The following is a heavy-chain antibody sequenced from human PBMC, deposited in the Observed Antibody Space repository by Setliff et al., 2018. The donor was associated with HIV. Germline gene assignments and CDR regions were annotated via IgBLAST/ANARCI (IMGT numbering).Heavy chain of an antibody. D-gene: IGHD2-21*02. CDR2: VTNTGDT. CDR1: GDSINTPFW. Sequence: PSETLSLTCTVSGDSINTPFWWSWIRQPAGKGLEWIRRVTNTGDTSYNPSLKSRVTISMDTSKNLFSLHLTSVTAADTAVYYCATLDPSGGNFLAYWGQGTLVTVSS. V-gene: IGHV4-4*07. CDR3: ATLDPSGGNFLAY. J-gene: IGHJ4*02.